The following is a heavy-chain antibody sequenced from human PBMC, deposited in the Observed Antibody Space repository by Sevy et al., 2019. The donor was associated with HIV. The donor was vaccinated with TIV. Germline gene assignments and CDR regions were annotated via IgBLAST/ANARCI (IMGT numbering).Heavy chain of an antibody. V-gene: IGHV3-30-3*01. CDR1: VFTFSSYA. D-gene: IGHD2-8*01. CDR3: ARDPIGYCTNGVCRHFDY. J-gene: IGHJ4*02. Sequence: GGSLRLSCAASVFTFSSYAMHWVRQAPGKGLEWVAVISYDGSNKYYADSVKGRFTISRDNSKNTLYLQMNRLRAEDTAVYYCARDPIGYCTNGVCRHFDYWGQGTLVTVSS. CDR2: ISYDGSNK.